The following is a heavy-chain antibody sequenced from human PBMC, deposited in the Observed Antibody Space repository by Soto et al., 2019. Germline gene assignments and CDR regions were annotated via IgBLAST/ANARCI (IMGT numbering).Heavy chain of an antibody. D-gene: IGHD6-19*01. J-gene: IGHJ3*02. CDR3: VRGRRSSGRQDAFDI. CDR2: IDYTGST. Sequence: GHLQESGPGLVQPPETLSLTCTVSGGSSGTYDWSWVRRPRGKGLEWSGYIDYTGSTSYDPSLKSRVIISIDTPKNQLSLKVSSVTAADTAVYYCVRGRRSSGRQDAFDIWGQGTMVTVSS. V-gene: IGHV4-59*01. CDR1: GGSSGTYD.